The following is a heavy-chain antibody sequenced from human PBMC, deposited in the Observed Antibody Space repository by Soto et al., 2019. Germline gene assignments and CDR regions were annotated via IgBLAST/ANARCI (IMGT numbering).Heavy chain of an antibody. CDR3: ARGGPVRYFDY. CDR2: INPSGCST. D-gene: IGHD1-1*01. Sequence: ASVKVSCKASGYTFTSYYMHWVRQAPGQGLGWMGIINPSGCSTSYAQKFQGRVTMTRDTSTSTVYMELSSLRSEDTAVYYCARGGPVRYFDYWGQGTLVTVSS. J-gene: IGHJ4*02. V-gene: IGHV1-46*01. CDR1: GYTFTSYY.